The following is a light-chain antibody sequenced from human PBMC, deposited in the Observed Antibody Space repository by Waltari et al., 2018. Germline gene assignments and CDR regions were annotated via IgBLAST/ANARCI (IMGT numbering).Light chain of an antibody. CDR2: DSS. J-gene: IGKJ4*01. V-gene: IGKV3-11*01. Sequence: EIVLTQSPATLSVSPGEPATLSCWASQKINSFRVLFQQKPGQAPRILLYDSSNRATGIPASFSGSGSGTDFTLTISSLEAEDYAVYYCQQRSTWPLTFGGGTRVEIK. CDR1: QKINSF. CDR3: QQRSTWPLT.